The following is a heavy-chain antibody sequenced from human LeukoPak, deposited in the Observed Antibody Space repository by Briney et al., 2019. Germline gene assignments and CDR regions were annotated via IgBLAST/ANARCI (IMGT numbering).Heavy chain of an antibody. CDR2: LNGDGSDT. D-gene: IGHD3-3*01. J-gene: IGHJ4*02. V-gene: IGHV3-74*01. CDR3: ARDAFGVDKSPF. CDR1: GLTFSTYW. Sequence: GGSLRLYCAASGLTFSTYWMHWVRQATGKGLVWVSRLNGDGSDTSYADSVKGRFTISRDNAKNTLYLQMNVLRAEDTAVYYCARDAFGVDKSPFWGQGTLVTVSS.